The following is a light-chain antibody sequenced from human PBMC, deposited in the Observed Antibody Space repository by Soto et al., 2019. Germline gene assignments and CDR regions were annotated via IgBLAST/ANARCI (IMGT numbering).Light chain of an antibody. Sequence: DIQMTQSPTSLSASVGDRVTITCRASQNIRSYLNWYQQIPGKAPNLLIYATSILQTGVPSRFSGSGTGTDFTLTINGLQPEDFATYYCQQGYTTRWTFRQGTKVEIK. V-gene: IGKV1-39*01. CDR1: QNIRSY. J-gene: IGKJ1*01. CDR2: ATS. CDR3: QQGYTTRWT.